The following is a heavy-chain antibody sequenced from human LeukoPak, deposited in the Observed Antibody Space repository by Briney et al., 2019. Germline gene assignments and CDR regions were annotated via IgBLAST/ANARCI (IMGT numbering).Heavy chain of an antibody. CDR1: GFTFSSYS. D-gene: IGHD6-13*01. Sequence: KPGGSLRLSCAASGFTFSSYSMNWVRQAPGKGLEWVSSISSSSSYIYYADSVKGRFTISRDNAKNSLYLQMNSLRAEDTAVYYCARDGNLIAAAGNVWFDPWGQGTLVTVSS. CDR3: ARDGNLIAAAGNVWFDP. CDR2: ISSSSSYI. V-gene: IGHV3-21*01. J-gene: IGHJ5*02.